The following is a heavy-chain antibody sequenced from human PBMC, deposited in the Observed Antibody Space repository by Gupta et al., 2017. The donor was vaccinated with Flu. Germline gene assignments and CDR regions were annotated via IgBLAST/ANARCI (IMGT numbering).Heavy chain of an antibody. CDR1: YS. CDR2: VNGNGCGT. Sequence: YSISWVRQSPGKGLEWVAGVNGNGCGTDYGDSVTGRFTISRDNAKNSVYLQMNSLTVDDTALYHCAKTSSRDEVATAFGSWGQGTLVTVSA. J-gene: IGHJ5*01. CDR3: AKTSSRDEVATAFGS. V-gene: IGHV3-20*01. D-gene: IGHD2-21*02.